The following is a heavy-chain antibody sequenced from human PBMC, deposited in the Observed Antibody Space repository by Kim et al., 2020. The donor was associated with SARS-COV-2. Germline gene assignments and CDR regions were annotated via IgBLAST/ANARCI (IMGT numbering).Heavy chain of an antibody. D-gene: IGHD3-10*01. V-gene: IGHV3-23*01. CDR3: ANGLYGSGSYYSYYFDY. CDR2: ISGSGGST. Sequence: GGSLRLSCAASGFTFSSYAMSWVRQAPGKGLEWVSAISGSGGSTYYADSVKGRFTISRDNSKNTLYLQMNSLRAEDTAVYYCANGLYGSGSYYSYYFDYWGQGTLVTVSS. CDR1: GFTFSSYA. J-gene: IGHJ4*02.